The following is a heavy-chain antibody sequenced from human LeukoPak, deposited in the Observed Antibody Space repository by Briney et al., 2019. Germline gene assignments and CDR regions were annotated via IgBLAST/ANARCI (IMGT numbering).Heavy chain of an antibody. CDR1: GDSISTYY. J-gene: IGHJ4*02. CDR2: IYTSGST. D-gene: IGHD3-22*01. V-gene: IGHV4-4*07. Sequence: SETLSLTCTVSGDSISTYYWSWVRQPAGKGLEWIGRIYTSGSTKYNPSLKSRVTISVDRSKNQFSLKLSSVTAADTAVYYCARVALYDTSGHNYFDYWGQGTLVTVSS. CDR3: ARVALYDTSGHNYFDY.